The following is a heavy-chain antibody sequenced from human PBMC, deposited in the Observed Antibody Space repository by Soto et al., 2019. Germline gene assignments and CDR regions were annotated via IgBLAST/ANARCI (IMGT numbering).Heavy chain of an antibody. D-gene: IGHD6-19*01. Sequence: PSETLSLTCDVSGDFLTTYYWNWIRQSPGKGLGWIGYIFYGGHTNYNPSLRGRATISVDTSKHQFSLKLSSVTAADTGVYYCARSPQYSSGWNGGFDYWGQGTLVTVSS. CDR2: IFYGGHT. CDR1: GDFLTTYY. J-gene: IGHJ4*02. CDR3: ARSPQYSSGWNGGFDY. V-gene: IGHV4-59*01.